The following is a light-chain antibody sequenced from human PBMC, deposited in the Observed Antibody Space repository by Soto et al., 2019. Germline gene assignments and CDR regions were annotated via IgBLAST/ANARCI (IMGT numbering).Light chain of an antibody. CDR1: TSDIGSYNL. Sequence: QSALTQPASVSGSPGQSITISCTGTTSDIGSYNLVSWYQQHPGKAPKLMIYEGSKRPSGVSNRFSGSKSGNTASLTISGLQAEDEADYYCRSYAGSSTGVFGGGTKVTVL. CDR3: RSYAGSSTGV. J-gene: IGLJ3*02. V-gene: IGLV2-23*01. CDR2: EGS.